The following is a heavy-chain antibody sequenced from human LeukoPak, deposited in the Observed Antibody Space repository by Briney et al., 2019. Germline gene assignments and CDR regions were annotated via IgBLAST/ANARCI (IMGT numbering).Heavy chain of an antibody. V-gene: IGHV4-34*01. CDR1: GGSFSGYY. CDR2: INHSGST. Sequence: SETLSLTCSVYGGSFSGYYWSWIRQPPGKGLEWIGEINHSGSTNYNPSLKSRVTVSVDTSRNQFSLKPSSVTAADTALYYCARGLRTRRRLQALRDYYMDVWGKGTTVTVSS. D-gene: IGHD2-21*01. CDR3: ARGLRTRRRLQALRDYYMDV. J-gene: IGHJ6*03.